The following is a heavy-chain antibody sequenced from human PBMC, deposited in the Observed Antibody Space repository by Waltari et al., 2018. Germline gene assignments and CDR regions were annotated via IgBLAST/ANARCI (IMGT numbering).Heavy chain of an antibody. Sequence: QLQLQESGPGLVKPSETLSLTCTVSGGSISSSSYYWGWIRQPPGKGLEWIGSIYYSGSTYYNPSLKSRVTISVDTSKNQFSLKLSSVTAADTAVYYCARDQKVQGVIITLDWFDPWGQGTLVTVSS. CDR1: GGSISSSSYY. V-gene: IGHV4-39*07. J-gene: IGHJ5*02. D-gene: IGHD3-10*01. CDR2: IYYSGST. CDR3: ARDQKVQGVIITLDWFDP.